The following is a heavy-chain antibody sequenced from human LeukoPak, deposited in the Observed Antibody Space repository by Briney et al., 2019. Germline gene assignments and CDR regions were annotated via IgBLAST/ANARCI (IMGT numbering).Heavy chain of an antibody. V-gene: IGHV1-46*01. CDR1: GYTFPCYF. CDR3: ARTAARRFDY. J-gene: IGHJ4*02. D-gene: IGHD6-6*01. CDR2: INPTGGST. Sequence: ASVKVSCKASGYTFPCYFMHWVRQAPGQGLEWMGMINPTGGSTTYAQKFQGRVTMTRDTSTSTVYMELSSLRSDDTAVYYCARTAARRFDYWGQGTLVTVSS.